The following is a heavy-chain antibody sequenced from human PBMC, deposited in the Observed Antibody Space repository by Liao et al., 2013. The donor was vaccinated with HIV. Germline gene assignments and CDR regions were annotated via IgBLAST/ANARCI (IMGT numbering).Heavy chain of an antibody. Sequence: QVQLQESGPGLVKPSETLSLTCTVSGGSISSYYWSWTRQPAGKGLEWIGRIYTSGSTNYNPSLKSRVTMSVDTSKNQFSLKLSSVTAADTAVYYCARAREYGAARQYYFDYWGQGTLVTVSS. CDR3: ARAREYGAARQYYFDY. CDR2: IYTSGST. D-gene: IGHD6-6*01. CDR1: GGSISSYY. V-gene: IGHV4-4*07. J-gene: IGHJ4*02.